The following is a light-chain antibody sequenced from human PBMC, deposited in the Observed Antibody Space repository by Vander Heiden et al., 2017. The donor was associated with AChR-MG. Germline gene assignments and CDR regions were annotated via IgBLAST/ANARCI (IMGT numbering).Light chain of an antibody. CDR2: YDT. V-gene: IGLV3-21*01. J-gene: IGLJ3*02. CDR3: QVWESPSDQEVV. Sequence: SFVLTQAPSVSVAPGQPATIACGVQNIETKSVNGDQQRPGQAPLLVIYYDTDRHSGSTERCSGSNSGNTAALTISRVEAEDEADYYCQVWESPSDQEVVFGGGTKLTVL. CDR1: NIETKS.